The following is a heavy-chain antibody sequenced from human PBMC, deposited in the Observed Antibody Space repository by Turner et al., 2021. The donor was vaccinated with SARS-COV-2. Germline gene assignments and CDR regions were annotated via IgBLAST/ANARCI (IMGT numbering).Heavy chain of an antibody. V-gene: IGHV3-23*01. CDR3: ARVSGAAVWGNYAFDI. D-gene: IGHD3-16*01. CDR2: ISGSGGST. CDR1: GFTFSSYA. J-gene: IGHJ3*02. Sequence: EVQLLESGGGLVQPGGSLRLSCAASGFTFSSYAMSWVRQAPGKGLEWVSAISGSGGSTYYADSVKGRFTISRDNAKNSLYLQMSSLRAEDTAVYYCARVSGAAVWGNYAFDIWGQGTMVTVSS.